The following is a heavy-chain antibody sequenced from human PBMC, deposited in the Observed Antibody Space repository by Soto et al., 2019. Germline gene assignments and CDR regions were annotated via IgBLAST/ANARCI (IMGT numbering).Heavy chain of an antibody. V-gene: IGHV3-11*01. CDR1: GFSFSAYY. Sequence: GGSLRLSCAASGFSFSAYYTSWIRQAPGKGLEWVSYISFNGDVTRYSDSVEGRFTVFRDNAKKSLYLQMNSLRVEDTAVYYCARENGHPGHNYAMDVWGQGTTVTVSS. J-gene: IGHJ6*02. CDR3: ARENGHPGHNYAMDV. CDR2: ISFNGDVT. D-gene: IGHD2-8*01.